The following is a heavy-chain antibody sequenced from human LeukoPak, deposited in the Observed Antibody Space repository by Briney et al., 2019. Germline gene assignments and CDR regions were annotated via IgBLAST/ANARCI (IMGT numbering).Heavy chain of an antibody. CDR3: VRGVGSSTSCYVRAFDI. D-gene: IGHD2-2*01. CDR2: IKCDGSEE. V-gene: IGHV3-52*01. J-gene: IGHJ3*02. Sequence: PGGSLRLSCAASGFTFSNSWMHWVCQAPEKGLEWVADIKCDGSEECYVDSVKGRLTISRDNAKNSPYLQVNSLRAEDMTVYYCVRGVGSSTSCYVRAFDIWGQGTMVTVSS. CDR1: GFTFSNSW.